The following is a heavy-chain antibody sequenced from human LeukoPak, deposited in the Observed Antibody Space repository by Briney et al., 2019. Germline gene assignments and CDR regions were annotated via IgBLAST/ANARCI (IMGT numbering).Heavy chain of an antibody. CDR3: ARHDYGGNSGDY. CDR2: IGTSSSTI. D-gene: IGHD4-23*01. J-gene: IGHJ4*02. V-gene: IGHV3-48*02. CDR1: RFTFSSYG. Sequence: GGSLRLSCAASRFTFSSYGINWDRQAPGQGLEWVSYIGTSSSTIYYADSVKGRFTISKDNAKNSLYLQMNSLRDEDTAVYYCARHDYGGNSGDYWGQGTLVTVSS.